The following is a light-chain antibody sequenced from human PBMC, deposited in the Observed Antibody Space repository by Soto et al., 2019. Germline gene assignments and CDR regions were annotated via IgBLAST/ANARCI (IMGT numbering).Light chain of an antibody. CDR3: QQRKHWPPLT. V-gene: IGKV3-11*01. Sequence: EVVLTQSPATLSLSPGERAILSCRASQSVEKYLVWYQQKPGQAPRLLIYDTSNRATGIPARFSGSGSETDCNLTISSLEPEDFAVYYCQQRKHWPPLTFGGGTKVELK. CDR1: QSVEKY. CDR2: DTS. J-gene: IGKJ4*01.